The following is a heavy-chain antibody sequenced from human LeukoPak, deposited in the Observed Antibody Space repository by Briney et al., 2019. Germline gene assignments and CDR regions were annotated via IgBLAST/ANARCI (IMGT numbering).Heavy chain of an antibody. V-gene: IGHV3-23*01. Sequence: GGSLRLSCAASGFTFSSYGMSWVRQAPGKGLEWVSAISGSGGSTYYADSVKGRFTIFRDNSKNTLYLQMNSLRAEDTAVYYCAKDNHVLMVYAIQFQHWGQGTLVTVSS. J-gene: IGHJ1*01. CDR3: AKDNHVLMVYAIQFQH. CDR1: GFTFSSYG. CDR2: ISGSGGST. D-gene: IGHD2-8*01.